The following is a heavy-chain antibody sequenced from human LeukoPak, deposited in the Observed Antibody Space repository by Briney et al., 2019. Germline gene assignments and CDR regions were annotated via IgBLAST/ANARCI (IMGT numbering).Heavy chain of an antibody. V-gene: IGHV1-69*05. CDR3: ARTGLGYYDSSGYSEIVY. D-gene: IGHD3-22*01. CDR1: GGTFSSYA. Sequence: ASVKVSCKASGGTFSSYAISWVRQAPGQGLEWMGGIIPIFGTANYAQKFQGRVTMTRNTSISTAYMELSSLRSEDTAVYYCARTGLGYYDSSGYSEIVYWGQGTLVTVSS. CDR2: IIPIFGTA. J-gene: IGHJ4*02.